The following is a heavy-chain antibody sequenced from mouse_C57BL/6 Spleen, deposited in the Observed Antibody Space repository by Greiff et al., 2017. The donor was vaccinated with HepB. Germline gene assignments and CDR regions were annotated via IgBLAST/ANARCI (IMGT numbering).Heavy chain of an antibody. V-gene: IGHV5-17*01. CDR1: GFTFSDYG. D-gene: IGHD2-2*01. CDR3: ARGWLRYYAMDY. J-gene: IGHJ4*01. CDR2: ISSGSSTI. Sequence: EVQLQQSGGGLVKPGGSLKLSCAASGFTFSDYGMHWVRQAPEKGLEWVAYISSGSSTIYYADTVKGRFTISRDNAKNTLFLQMTSLRSEDTAMYYCARGWLRYYAMDYWGQGTSVTVSS.